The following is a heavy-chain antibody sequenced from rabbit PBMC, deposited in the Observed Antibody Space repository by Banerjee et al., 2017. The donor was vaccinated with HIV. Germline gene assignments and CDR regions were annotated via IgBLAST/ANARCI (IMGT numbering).Heavy chain of an antibody. CDR2: INTGSGST. Sequence: QEQLVESGGGLVQPEGSLTLTCKASGFDFSSNAMCWVRQAPGKGLEWIGYINTGSGSTYYANWAKGRFTISKTSSTTVTLQMTSLTAADTATYFCARVGGSGDYNLWGQGTLVTVS. V-gene: IGHV1S45*01. D-gene: IGHD1-1*01. J-gene: IGHJ4*01. CDR1: GFDFSSNA. CDR3: ARVGGSGDYNL.